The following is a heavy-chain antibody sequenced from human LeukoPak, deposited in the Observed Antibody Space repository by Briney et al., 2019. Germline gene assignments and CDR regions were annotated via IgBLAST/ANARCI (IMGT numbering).Heavy chain of an antibody. CDR2: ISSSSSYI. CDR1: GFTFSRYS. Sequence: GGSLRLSCAASGFTFSRYSMNWVRQAPGKGLEWVSSISSSSSYIYYADSVKGRFTISRDNAKNSLYLQMNSLRAEDTAVYYCARLSAFGGVIGTFDYWGQGTLVTVSS. CDR3: ARLSAFGGVIGTFDY. V-gene: IGHV3-21*01. D-gene: IGHD3-16*02. J-gene: IGHJ4*02.